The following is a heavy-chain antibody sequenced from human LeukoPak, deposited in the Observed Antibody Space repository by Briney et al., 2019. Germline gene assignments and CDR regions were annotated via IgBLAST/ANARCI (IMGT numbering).Heavy chain of an antibody. CDR3: ATWGPRYSSGWYSFSDY. D-gene: IGHD6-19*01. CDR1: GYTFTDYY. V-gene: IGHV1-69-2*01. J-gene: IGHJ4*02. Sequence: GASVKVSCKASGYTFTDYYMHWVQQAPGKGLEWMGLVDPEDGETIYAEKFQGRVTITADTSTDTAYMELSSLRSEDTAVYYCATWGPRYSSGWYSFSDYWGQGTLVTVSS. CDR2: VDPEDGET.